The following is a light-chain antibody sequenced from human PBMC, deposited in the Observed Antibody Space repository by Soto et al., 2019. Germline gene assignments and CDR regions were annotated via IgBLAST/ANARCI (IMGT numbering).Light chain of an antibody. CDR2: EVT. V-gene: IGLV2-14*01. Sequence: QSVLTQPASVSGSPGQSITISCTGTSSDVGGYNYVSWYQQHPGKAPKLMIYEVTNRPSGVSNRFFGSKSGNTASLTISGLQAEAEAAYYCSSYKSSYPYLFGTGTKVTV. CDR3: SSYKSSYPYL. CDR1: SSDVGGYNY. J-gene: IGLJ1*01.